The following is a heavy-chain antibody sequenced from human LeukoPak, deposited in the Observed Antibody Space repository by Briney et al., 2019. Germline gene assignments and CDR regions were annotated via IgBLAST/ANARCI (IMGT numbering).Heavy chain of an antibody. J-gene: IGHJ5*02. CDR2: IYPGDSDT. D-gene: IGHD6-13*01. CDR1: GSIFSTHW. CDR3: ARHAYSSTWYPNWFDP. V-gene: IGHV5-51*01. Sequence: GESLQISGQASGSIFSTHWIGWVRQLPGKGLEWMGIIYPGDSDTRYGPSFQGQVTISVDKSINTAYLQWSSLKASDTAVYYCARHAYSSTWYPNWFDPWGQGTLVTVSS.